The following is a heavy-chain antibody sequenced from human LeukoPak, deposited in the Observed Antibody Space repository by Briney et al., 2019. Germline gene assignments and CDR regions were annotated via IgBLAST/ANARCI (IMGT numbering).Heavy chain of an antibody. CDR1: GGSISSYY. CDR2: IYTSGST. Sequence: SETLSLTCTVSGGSISSYYWSWIRQPAGKGLEWIGRIYTSGSTNYNPSLKSRVTMSVDTSKNQFSLKLSSVIAADTAVYYCARDRYQLLRGWFDPWGQGTLVTVSS. D-gene: IGHD2-2*01. J-gene: IGHJ5*02. CDR3: ARDRYQLLRGWFDP. V-gene: IGHV4-4*07.